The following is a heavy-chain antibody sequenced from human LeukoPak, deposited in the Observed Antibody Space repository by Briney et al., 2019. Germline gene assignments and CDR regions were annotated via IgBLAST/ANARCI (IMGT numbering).Heavy chain of an antibody. J-gene: IGHJ4*02. CDR3: ASVRSLVRGVIIKRPYQYFDY. V-gene: IGHV3-7*01. CDR2: INQDGSEK. CDR1: GLTFSHYW. Sequence: PGGSLRLSCAASGLTFSHYWMSWVRQAPGKGLEWVANINQDGSEKFYVDFVKGRFTISRDNAKKSLYLQMNSLRAEDTAVYYCASVRSLVRGVIIKRPYQYFDYWGQGTLVTVSS. D-gene: IGHD3-10*01.